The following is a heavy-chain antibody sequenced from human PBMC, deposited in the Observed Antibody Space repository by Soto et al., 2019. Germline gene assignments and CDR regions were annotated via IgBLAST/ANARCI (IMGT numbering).Heavy chain of an antibody. D-gene: IGHD3-22*01. Sequence: GGSLRLSCAASGFTFRSYVMGWVRQAPGKGLEWVAVISYDGSNKYYADSVKGRFTISRDNSKNTLYLQMNSLRAEDTAVYYCPSACSDYDSSGAFDYWGQLPLVPVSS. CDR3: PSACSDYDSSGAFDY. CDR1: GFTFRSYV. V-gene: IGHV3-30-3*01. J-gene: IGHJ4*02. CDR2: ISYDGSNK.